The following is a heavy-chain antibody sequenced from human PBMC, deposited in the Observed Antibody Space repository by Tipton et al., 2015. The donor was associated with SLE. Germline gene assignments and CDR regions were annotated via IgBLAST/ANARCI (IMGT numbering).Heavy chain of an antibody. CDR3: ASLERATNAFDI. J-gene: IGHJ3*02. CDR2: IYTSGST. D-gene: IGHD1-26*01. Sequence: GLVKPSETLSLTCTVSGGSISSHYWSWIRQPPGKGLEWIGYIYTSGSTNYNPSLKSRVTISVDTSKNQFSLKLSSVTAADTAVYYCASLERATNAFDIWGQGTMVTVSS. V-gene: IGHV4-4*08. CDR1: GGSISSHY.